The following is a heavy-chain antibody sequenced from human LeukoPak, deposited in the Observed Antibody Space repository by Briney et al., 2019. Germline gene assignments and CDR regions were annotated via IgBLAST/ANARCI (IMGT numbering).Heavy chain of an antibody. CDR3: AKGPLRGTAAAIDC. CDR2: ITTSDGNT. V-gene: IGHV3-23*01. Sequence: PGGSLRLSCAASGFTFSSYTMSWVRQAPGKGLEWVSTITTSDGNTYYADSVKGRFTISRDISTDTLWLQMDSLRTEDTAVYYCAKGPLRGTAAAIDCWGQGTLVTVSS. D-gene: IGHD2-2*01. CDR1: GFTFSSYT. J-gene: IGHJ4*02.